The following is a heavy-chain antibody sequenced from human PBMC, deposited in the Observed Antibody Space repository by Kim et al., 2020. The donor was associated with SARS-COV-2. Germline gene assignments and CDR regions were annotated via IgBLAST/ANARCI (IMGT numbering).Heavy chain of an antibody. CDR3: AKGGPRSKQLGTGDS. Sequence: GGSLRLSCAASGFTFDDYAMHWVRQAPGKGLEWVSGISWDSGRIDYADSVKGRFTISRDNAKNSLYLQMNSLRPEDTALYYCAKGGPRSKQLGTGDSWGQGTLVTVSS. D-gene: IGHD7-27*01. CDR2: ISWDSGRI. J-gene: IGHJ4*02. CDR1: GFTFDDYA. V-gene: IGHV3-9*01.